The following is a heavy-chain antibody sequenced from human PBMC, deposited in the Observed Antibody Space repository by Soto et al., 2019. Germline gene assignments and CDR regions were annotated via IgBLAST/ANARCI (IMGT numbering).Heavy chain of an antibody. V-gene: IGHV1-69*02. Sequence: QVQLVQSGAEVKKPGSSVKVSCKASGGTFSRYTISWVRQAPGQGLEWMGRIIPILGIANYAQKFQGRVTITADKATSTAYMELSSLRSEDTAVYYCARTTTVTTFDDWGQGTLVTVSS. J-gene: IGHJ4*02. D-gene: IGHD4-17*01. CDR1: GGTFSRYT. CDR2: IIPILGIA. CDR3: ARTTTVTTFDD.